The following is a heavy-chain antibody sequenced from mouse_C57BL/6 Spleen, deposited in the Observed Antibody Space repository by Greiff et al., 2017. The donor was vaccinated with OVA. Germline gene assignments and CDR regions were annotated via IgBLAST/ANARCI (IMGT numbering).Heavy chain of an antibody. CDR3: ARSRSPYWYCDV. J-gene: IGHJ1*03. Sequence: QVQLQQPGAELVMPGASVKLSCKASGYTFTSYWMHWVKQRPGQGLEWIGEIDPSDSSTNYNQKLKGKSPLTVDKSASTAYMQLSSLTSEDSAVYYCARSRSPYWYCDVWGTGTTVTVSS. CDR1: GYTFTSYW. D-gene: IGHD1-1*01. V-gene: IGHV1-69*01. CDR2: IDPSDSST.